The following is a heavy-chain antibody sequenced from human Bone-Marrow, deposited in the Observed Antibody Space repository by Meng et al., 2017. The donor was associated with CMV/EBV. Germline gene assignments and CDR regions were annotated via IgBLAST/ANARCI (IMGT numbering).Heavy chain of an antibody. CDR2: IGTAGDT. CDR1: GFTFSSYD. D-gene: IGHD3-10*01. CDR3: ATYGSGSYYNLFVYYGMDV. V-gene: IGHV3-13*01. Sequence: GESLKISCAASGFTFSSYDMHWVRQATGKGLEWVSAIGTAGDTYYPGSVKGRFTISRDNSKNTLYLQMNSLRAEDTAVYYCATYGSGSYYNLFVYYGMDVWGQGTTVTVSS. J-gene: IGHJ6*02.